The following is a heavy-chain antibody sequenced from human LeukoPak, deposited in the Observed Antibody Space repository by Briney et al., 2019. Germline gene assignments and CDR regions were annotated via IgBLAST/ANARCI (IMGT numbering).Heavy chain of an antibody. CDR3: AKRRGYSYKLGGNYFDY. Sequence: SETLSLTCAVYGGSFSGYYWSWIRQPPGKGLEWIGEINHSGSTNYNPSLKSRATISVDTSKNQFSLKLSSVTAADTAVYYCAKRRGYSYKLGGNYFDYWGQGTLVTVSS. D-gene: IGHD5-18*01. V-gene: IGHV4-34*01. J-gene: IGHJ4*02. CDR2: INHSGST. CDR1: GGSFSGYY.